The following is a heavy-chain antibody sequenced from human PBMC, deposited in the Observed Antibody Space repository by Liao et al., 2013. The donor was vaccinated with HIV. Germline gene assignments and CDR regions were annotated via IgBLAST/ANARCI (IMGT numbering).Heavy chain of an antibody. CDR2: IYTSGST. CDR3: ARGGDLEVSRGWFDP. D-gene: IGHD3-16*02. Sequence: QVQLQESGPGLVKPSETLSLICTVSGGSISNYYWSWVRQPAGKGLEWIGRIYTSGSTNYNPSLKSRVTISVDTSKNQFSLKLSSVTAADTAVYYCARGGDLEVSRGWFDPGAREPWSPSPQ. CDR1: GGSISNYY. J-gene: IGHJ5*02. V-gene: IGHV4-4*07.